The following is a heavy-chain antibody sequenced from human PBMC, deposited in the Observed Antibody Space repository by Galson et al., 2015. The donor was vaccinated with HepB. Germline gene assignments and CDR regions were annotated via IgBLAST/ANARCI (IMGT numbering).Heavy chain of an antibody. J-gene: IGHJ4*02. CDR2: IKPDGSEN. Sequence: SLRLSCAVSGFSISTYWMTWVRQAPGKGLECVAHIKPDGSENYYVDSVKGRFTISRDNARNSLYLQMNSLRAEDPAVYFCTRRAGVLWGQGTLVTVSS. V-gene: IGHV3-7*01. D-gene: IGHD3-10*01. CDR3: TRRAGVL. CDR1: GFSISTYW.